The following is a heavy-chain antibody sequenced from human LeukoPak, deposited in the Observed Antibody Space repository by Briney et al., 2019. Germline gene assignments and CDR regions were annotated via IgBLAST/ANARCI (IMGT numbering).Heavy chain of an antibody. J-gene: IGHJ4*02. V-gene: IGHV4-34*01. CDR1: GGSFSGYY. Sequence: SETLSLTCAVYGGSFSGYYWSWIRQPPGKGLEWIGEINHSGSTNYNPSLKSRVTISVDTSKNQFSLKLSSVTAADTAVYYCARGRYYYDKRGFDYWGQGTLVTVSS. CDR2: INHSGST. D-gene: IGHD3-22*01. CDR3: ARGRYYYDKRGFDY.